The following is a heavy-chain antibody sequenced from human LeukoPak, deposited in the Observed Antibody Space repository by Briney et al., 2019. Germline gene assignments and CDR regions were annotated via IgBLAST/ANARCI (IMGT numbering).Heavy chain of an antibody. CDR3: AKNRDYGDYEYYYGMDA. D-gene: IGHD4-17*01. V-gene: IGHV1-2*02. CDR2: INPNSGGT. Sequence: ASVKVSCKASGYTFTGYYMHWVRQAPGQGLEWMGWINPNSGGTNYAQKFQGRVTMTRDTSISTAYMELSRLRSDDTAVYYCAKNRDYGDYEYYYGMDAWGQGTTVTVSS. J-gene: IGHJ6*02. CDR1: GYTFTGYY.